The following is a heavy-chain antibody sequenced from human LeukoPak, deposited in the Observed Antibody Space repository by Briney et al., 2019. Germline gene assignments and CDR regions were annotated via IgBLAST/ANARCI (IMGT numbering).Heavy chain of an antibody. CDR1: GFTFSSYS. CDR3: ARESFPVYDSSGYPEAFDI. Sequence: GGSLRLSCAASGFTFSSYSMKWVRQAPGKGLEWVSYISSSSSTIYYADSVKGRFTISRDNAKNSLYLQMNSLRDEDTAVYYCARESFPVYDSSGYPEAFDIWGQGTMVTVSS. V-gene: IGHV3-48*02. D-gene: IGHD3-22*01. CDR2: ISSSSSTI. J-gene: IGHJ3*02.